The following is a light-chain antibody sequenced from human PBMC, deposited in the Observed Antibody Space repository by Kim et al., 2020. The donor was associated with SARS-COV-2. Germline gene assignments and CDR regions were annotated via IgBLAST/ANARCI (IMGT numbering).Light chain of an antibody. Sequence: DIVMTQSPDSLTVSLGERATINCRSSQTILHSANNKNSLAWYQQQPGQPPKVLIYWASTRQIGVPERFTGRGSGTHFTLTISSLQAEAVAVYYCQQYSTTPYTFGQGTKLEI. CDR1: QTILHSANNKNS. CDR3: QQYSTTPYT. J-gene: IGKJ2*01. V-gene: IGKV4-1*01. CDR2: WAS.